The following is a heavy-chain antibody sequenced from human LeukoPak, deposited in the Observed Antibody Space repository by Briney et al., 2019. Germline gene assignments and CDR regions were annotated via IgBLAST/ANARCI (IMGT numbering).Heavy chain of an antibody. CDR3: ARDMIQGVMGY. V-gene: IGHV1-2*02. J-gene: IGHJ4*02. CDR1: EYTFSVYY. Sequence: ASVKVSCKGSEYTFSVYYIQWVRQAPGQGLEWMGWINPNSGGTYYAQRFQGRVTMTSDTSISTVYMELSRLRADDTAVYYCARDMIQGVMGYWGQGTLVTVSS. D-gene: IGHD3-10*01. CDR2: INPNSGGT.